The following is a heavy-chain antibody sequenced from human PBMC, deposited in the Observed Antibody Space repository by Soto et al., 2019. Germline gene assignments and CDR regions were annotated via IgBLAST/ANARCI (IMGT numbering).Heavy chain of an antibody. J-gene: IGHJ3*02. V-gene: IGHV3-21*01. D-gene: IGHD3-22*01. CDR2: IGSRTSDI. CDR3: VRDYYDTSGYPNTFDM. CDR1: GFTLSRHT. Sequence: GGSLRLSCAASGFTLSRHTMNWVRQAPGKGLEWVSFIGSRTSDIYYADSVKGRFTISRDNAKNSLYLDLTRLRVEDTAVYFCVRDYYDTSGYPNTFDMWGQGTMVTVSS.